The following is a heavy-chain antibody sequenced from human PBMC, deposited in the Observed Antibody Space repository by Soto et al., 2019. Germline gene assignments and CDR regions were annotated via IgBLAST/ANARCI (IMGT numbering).Heavy chain of an antibody. Sequence: QVQLVEFGGGVVQPGRSLRLSCAASGFTFSIYGMHWVRQAPGKGLEWVAGISYDGSNKYYADSVKGRFTISRDNSKNTLYLQMISLRGEDTAVYYFAKDTLEYYFHYWGQGTLVTVSS. D-gene: IGHD1-1*01. V-gene: IGHV3-30*18. CDR3: AKDTLEYYFHY. CDR2: ISYDGSNK. CDR1: GFTFSIYG. J-gene: IGHJ4*02.